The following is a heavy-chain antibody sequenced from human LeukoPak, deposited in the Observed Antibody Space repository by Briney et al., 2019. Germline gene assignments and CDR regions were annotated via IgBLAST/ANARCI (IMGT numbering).Heavy chain of an antibody. CDR2: INHNGNVN. J-gene: IGHJ6*02. CDR1: GFTFSSYA. Sequence: GRSLRLSCAASGFTFSSYAMHWVRQAPGKGLEWVASINHNGNVNYYVDSVKGRFTISRDNAKNSLYLQMSNLRAEDTAVYFCARGGGLDVWGQGATVTVSS. V-gene: IGHV3-7*03. D-gene: IGHD3-16*01. CDR3: ARGGGLDV.